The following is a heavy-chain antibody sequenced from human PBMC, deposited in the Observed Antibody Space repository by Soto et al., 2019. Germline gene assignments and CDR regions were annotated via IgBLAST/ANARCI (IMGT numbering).Heavy chain of an antibody. CDR3: ARLRIATNNYKWFDP. Sequence: SETLSLTCSVSGAALNSGNYYWSWIRQVPGKGLEWIGHINVTGAVDYNPSLRDRITISQDASERQFSLNLRLVTAADTAVYYCARLRIATNNYKWFDPWGQGTLVTVSS. D-gene: IGHD2-21*01. CDR1: GAALNSGNYY. J-gene: IGHJ5*02. CDR2: INVTGAV. V-gene: IGHV4-31*03.